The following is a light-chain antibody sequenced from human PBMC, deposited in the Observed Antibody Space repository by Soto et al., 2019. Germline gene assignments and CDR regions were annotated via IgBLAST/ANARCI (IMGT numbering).Light chain of an antibody. CDR2: GAS. V-gene: IGKV3-15*01. CDR3: QQYYKWPLT. CDR1: QSVSSS. J-gene: IGKJ4*01. Sequence: EIVMTQSPVTLSVSPGERATLSCRASQSVSSSLAWYQQKPGQAPRLLIYGASTRATGIPVRFSGSGSGTEFTLIISSLQSEDFAVYYCQQYYKWPLTFGGGTKVEIK.